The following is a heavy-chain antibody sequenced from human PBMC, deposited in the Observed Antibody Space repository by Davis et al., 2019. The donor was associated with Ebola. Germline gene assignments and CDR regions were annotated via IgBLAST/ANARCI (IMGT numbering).Heavy chain of an antibody. D-gene: IGHD1-26*01. Sequence: ASVKVSCKASGYTFTGYYMHWVRQAPGQGPEWMGWINPNSGGTNYAQKFQAWVTMTRDTSISTAYMELSRLRSDDPAVYYCARGGGSSKRTMGYWSQGTLVTVSS. CDR3: ARGGGSSKRTMGY. CDR1: GYTFTGYY. J-gene: IGHJ4*02. CDR2: INPNSGGT. V-gene: IGHV1-2*04.